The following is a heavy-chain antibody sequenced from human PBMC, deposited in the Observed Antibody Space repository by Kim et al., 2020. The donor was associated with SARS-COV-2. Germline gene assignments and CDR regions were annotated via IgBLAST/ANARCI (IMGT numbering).Heavy chain of an antibody. Sequence: GGSLRLSCAASGFTFSSYAMSWVRQAPGKGLEWVSAISGSGGSTYYADSVKGRFTISRDNSKNTLYLQMNSLRAEDTAVYYCAKDGSYCSSTSCYFFDPWGQGTLVTVSS. CDR2: ISGSGGST. V-gene: IGHV3-23*01. CDR1: GFTFSSYA. J-gene: IGHJ5*02. CDR3: AKDGSYCSSTSCYFFDP. D-gene: IGHD2-2*01.